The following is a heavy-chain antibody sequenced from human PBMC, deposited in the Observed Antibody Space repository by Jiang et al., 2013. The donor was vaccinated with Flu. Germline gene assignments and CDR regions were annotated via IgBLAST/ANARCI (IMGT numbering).Heavy chain of an antibody. V-gene: IGHV4-59*01. CDR2: IYYSGST. CDR1: VAPSVVTT. Sequence: KPSETLSLTCTVSVAPSVVTTGAGSGSPRKGLEWIGYIYYSGSTNYNPSLKSRVTISVDTSKNQFSLKLSSVTAADTAVYYCARGYGADFWSGYSHYWYFDLWGRGTLVTVSS. J-gene: IGHJ2*01. D-gene: IGHD3-3*01. CDR3: ARGYGADFWSGYSHYWYFDL.